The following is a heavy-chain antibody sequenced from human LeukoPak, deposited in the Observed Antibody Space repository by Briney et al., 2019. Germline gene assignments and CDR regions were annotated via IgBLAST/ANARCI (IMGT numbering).Heavy chain of an antibody. V-gene: IGHV3-74*01. J-gene: IGHJ4*02. CDR3: ARRVVGATCLDY. CDR2: INSDGSST. D-gene: IGHD1-26*01. Sequence: PRGSLRLSCAASGFTFSSYWMHWVRQAPGKGLVWVSRINSDGSSTSYADSVKGRFTISRDNAKNTLYLQMNSLRAEDTAVYYCARRVVGATCLDYWGQGTLVTVSS. CDR1: GFTFSSYW.